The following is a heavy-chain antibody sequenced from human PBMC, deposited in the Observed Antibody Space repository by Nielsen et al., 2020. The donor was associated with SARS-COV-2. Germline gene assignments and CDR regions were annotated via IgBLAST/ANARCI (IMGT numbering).Heavy chain of an antibody. J-gene: IGHJ3*02. CDR3: ARGRTYHSETNGFDAFDI. CDR1: GGTFGKYV. CDR2: IVPVLHAR. Sequence: SVKVSCKASGGTFGKYVVAWVRQAPGQGPEWMGGIVPVLHARKYAPKFQGRVTFSADESSTTVIMELSSLRSEDTAVYYCARGRTYHSETNGFDAFDIWGQGTLVAVSS. V-gene: IGHV1-69*13. D-gene: IGHD2-8*01.